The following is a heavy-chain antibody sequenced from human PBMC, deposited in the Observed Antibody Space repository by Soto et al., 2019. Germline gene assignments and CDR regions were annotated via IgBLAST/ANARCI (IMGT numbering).Heavy chain of an antibody. D-gene: IGHD3-22*01. CDR2: IYHSGST. CDR3: ARDRYDSSGYVIIDAFDI. V-gene: IGHV4-4*02. J-gene: IGHJ3*02. Sequence: SETLSLTCAVSGGSISSSNWWSWVRQPPGKGLEWIGEIYHSGSTNYNPSLKSRVTISVDKSKNQFSLKLSSVTAADTAVYYCARDRYDSSGYVIIDAFDIWGQGTMVT. CDR1: GGSISSSNW.